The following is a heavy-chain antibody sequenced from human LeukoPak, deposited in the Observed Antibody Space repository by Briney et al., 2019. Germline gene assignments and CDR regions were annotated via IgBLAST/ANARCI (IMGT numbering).Heavy chain of an antibody. Sequence: SETLSLTCTVSGGSISSDTYYWGWIRQPPGKGLEWIGSIYYSGSTYYNPSLKSRVTISVDTSKNQFSLKPSSVTAADTAVYYCARRSVAGLWEADYWGQGTLVTVSS. CDR3: ARRSVAGLWEADY. J-gene: IGHJ4*02. CDR2: IYYSGST. V-gene: IGHV4-39*01. D-gene: IGHD6-19*01. CDR1: GGSISSDTYY.